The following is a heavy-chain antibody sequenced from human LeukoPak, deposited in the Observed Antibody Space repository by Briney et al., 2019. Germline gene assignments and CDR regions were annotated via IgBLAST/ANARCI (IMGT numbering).Heavy chain of an antibody. Sequence: VASVKVSCKASGGTFSSYAISWVRQAPGQGLEWMGGIIPIFGTANYAQKFQGRVTITTDESTSTAYMELSSLRSEDTAVYYCARDPGLITGTTGGWFDPWGQGTLVTVSS. CDR2: IIPIFGTA. CDR1: GGTFSSYA. CDR3: ARDPGLITGTTGGWFDP. V-gene: IGHV1-69*05. D-gene: IGHD1-7*01. J-gene: IGHJ5*02.